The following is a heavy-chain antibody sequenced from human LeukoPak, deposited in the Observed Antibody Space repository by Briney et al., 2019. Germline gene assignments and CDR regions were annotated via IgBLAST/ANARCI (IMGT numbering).Heavy chain of an antibody. D-gene: IGHD6-19*01. CDR3: TRTQYSSGWTFDY. CDR2: ITTSVSII. J-gene: IGHJ4*02. Sequence: YITTSVSIIHSAASVKGRLTISRENAKKTLYMQMNSLRAEDTAVYYCTRTQYSSGWTFDYWGQGTLVTVSS. V-gene: IGHV3-48*03.